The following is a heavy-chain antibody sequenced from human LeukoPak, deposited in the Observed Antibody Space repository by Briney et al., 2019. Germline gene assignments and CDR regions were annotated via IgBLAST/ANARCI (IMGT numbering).Heavy chain of an antibody. CDR3: ARDSSLVVRGEDLNWFDP. V-gene: IGHV3-21*01. J-gene: IGHJ5*02. CDR1: GFTFSSYS. D-gene: IGHD3-10*01. Sequence: GGSLRLSCAASGFTFSSYSMNWVRQAPGKGLEWASSISSSSSYIYYADSVKGRFTISRDNAKNSLYLQMNSLRAEDTAVYYCARDSSLVVRGEDLNWFDPWGQGTLVTVSS. CDR2: ISSSSSYI.